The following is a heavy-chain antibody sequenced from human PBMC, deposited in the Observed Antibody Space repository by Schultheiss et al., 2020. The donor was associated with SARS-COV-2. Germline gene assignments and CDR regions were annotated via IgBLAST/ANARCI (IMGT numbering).Heavy chain of an antibody. CDR3: ARHLGAARTTDDAFDI. CDR2: TYYRSKWYN. D-gene: IGHD6-6*01. Sequence: SQTLSLTCAISGDSVSSNSAAWNWIRQSPSRGLEWLGRTYYRSKWYNDYAVSVKSRITINPDTSKNQFSLQLNSVTAADTAVYYCARHLGAARTTDDAFDIWGQGTMVTVSS. V-gene: IGHV6-1*01. J-gene: IGHJ3*02. CDR1: GDSVSSNSAA.